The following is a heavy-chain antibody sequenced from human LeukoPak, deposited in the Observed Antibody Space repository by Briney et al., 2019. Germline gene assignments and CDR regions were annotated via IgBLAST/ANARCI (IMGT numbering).Heavy chain of an antibody. CDR3: SRGPSRSSGYYYYYYYMDV. D-gene: IGHD3-22*01. CDR1: GGSLSGYY. V-gene: IGHV4-34*01. CDR2: INHSGST. J-gene: IGHJ6*03. Sequence: SETLSLPYAVYGGSLSGYYWSWIRQPPGKGLEGIGEINHSGSTNYNPSLKSRVTISVDTSKNQFSLKVSCVTAAHSAVSCSSRGPSRSSGYYYYYYYMDVGGKGTTVTVSS.